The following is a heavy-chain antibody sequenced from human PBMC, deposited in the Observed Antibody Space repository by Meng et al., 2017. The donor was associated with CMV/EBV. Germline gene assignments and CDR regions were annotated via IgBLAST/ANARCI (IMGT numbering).Heavy chain of an antibody. D-gene: IGHD2-15*01. J-gene: IGHJ6*02. CDR2: INHSGST. Sequence: SETLSLTCAVYGGSFSGYYWSWIRQPPGKGLERIGEINHSGSTNYNPSLKSRVTISVDTSKNQFSLKLSSVTAADTAVYYCARERYIVVVVAARRPGSYYGMDVWGQGTTVTVSS. CDR3: ARERYIVVVVAARRPGSYYGMDV. V-gene: IGHV4-34*01. CDR1: GGSFSGYY.